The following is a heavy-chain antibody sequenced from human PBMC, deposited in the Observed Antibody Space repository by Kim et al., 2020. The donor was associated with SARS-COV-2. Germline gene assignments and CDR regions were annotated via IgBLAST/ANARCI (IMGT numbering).Heavy chain of an antibody. CDR3: ARRSGSSSGDDF. CDR1: GYIFTHYW. D-gene: IGHD3-10*01. Sequence: GESLKISCRGSGYIFTHYWINWVRQMPGKGLEWMGNVDPSTSHSNYSPSFQGHVTISADKSTSTAYLQWSSLKASDTAFYYCARRSGSSSGDDFWGQGTLVTVSS. CDR2: VDPSTSHS. J-gene: IGHJ4*02. V-gene: IGHV5-10-1*01.